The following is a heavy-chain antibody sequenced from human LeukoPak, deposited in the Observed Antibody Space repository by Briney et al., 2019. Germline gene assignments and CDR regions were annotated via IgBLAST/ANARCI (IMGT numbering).Heavy chain of an antibody. J-gene: IGHJ4*02. V-gene: IGHV4-39*01. CDR1: GGSISSSSYY. Sequence: SETLSLTCTVSGGSISSSSYYWGWIRQPPGRGLECIGSIYYSGSTYYNPSLKSRVTISVDTSKNQFYLKPSSVTAADTAVYCCARQRDRVANWGQGTLVTVSS. CDR2: IYYSGST. CDR3: ARQRDRVAN.